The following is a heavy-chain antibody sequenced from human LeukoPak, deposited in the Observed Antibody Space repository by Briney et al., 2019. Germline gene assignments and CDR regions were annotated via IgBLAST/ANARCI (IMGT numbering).Heavy chain of an antibody. J-gene: IGHJ4*02. CDR3: GRGGPVAVAAAGGRSDL. Sequence: RAGGSLRLSCAASGFTISDYYMHWIRQAPGKGLEWVSVIDGSDNTDYADSVKGRFSISRDTSENTLYFQMNSLRAEDTAVYYCGRGGPVAVAAAGGRSDLWGQGTLVTVSS. CDR2: IDGSDNT. CDR1: GFTISDYY. V-gene: IGHV3-53*01. D-gene: IGHD6-13*01.